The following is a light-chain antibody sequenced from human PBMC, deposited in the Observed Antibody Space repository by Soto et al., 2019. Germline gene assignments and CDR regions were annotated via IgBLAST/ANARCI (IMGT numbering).Light chain of an antibody. V-gene: IGKV3-15*01. CDR1: QSVSSS. Sequence: EIVMTQSPATLSVSPGERVTLSCRASQSVSSSLAWYQHHPAPAPRLVIHGASTRAIGIPARFSGSGSETEFTLTISSLQSEDFAVYYCQQYNNWWTFGQGTKVQSK. CDR3: QQYNNWWT. CDR2: GAS. J-gene: IGKJ1*01.